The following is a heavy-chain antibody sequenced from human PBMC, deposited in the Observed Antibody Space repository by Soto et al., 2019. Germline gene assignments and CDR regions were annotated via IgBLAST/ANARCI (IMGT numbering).Heavy chain of an antibody. D-gene: IGHD3-10*01. CDR1: GFTFSSYA. Sequence: GGSLRLSCAASGFTFSSYAMSWVRQAPGKGLEWVSAISGSGGSTYYADSVKGRFTISRDNSKNTLYLQMNSLRAEDTAVYYCAKGGSGFGEYRYNWFDPWGQGTLVTVSS. CDR2: ISGSGGST. J-gene: IGHJ5*02. CDR3: AKGGSGFGEYRYNWFDP. V-gene: IGHV3-23*01.